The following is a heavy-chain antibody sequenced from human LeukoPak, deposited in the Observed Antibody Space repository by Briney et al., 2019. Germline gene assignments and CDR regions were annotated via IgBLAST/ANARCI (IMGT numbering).Heavy chain of an antibody. V-gene: IGHV2-5*01. CDR3: AHRRYDPYDYESNWFDP. Sequence: SGPTLVKPTQTLTLTCTFSGFSLSTSGVGVGWIRQPPGKALEWLAPIYWNDDKRYSPSLKSRLTITKDTSKNQVVLTMTNMDPVDTATYYCAHRRYDPYDYESNWFDPWGQGTLVTVSS. J-gene: IGHJ5*02. CDR1: GFSLSTSGVG. D-gene: IGHD3-16*01. CDR2: IYWNDDK.